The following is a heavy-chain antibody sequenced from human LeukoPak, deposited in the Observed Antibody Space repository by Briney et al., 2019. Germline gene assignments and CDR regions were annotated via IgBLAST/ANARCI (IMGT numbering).Heavy chain of an antibody. CDR1: GFTFSSYG. CDR2: ISYDGSNK. J-gene: IGHJ3*02. CDR3: AKSVDTAMVDAFDI. V-gene: IGHV3-30*18. D-gene: IGHD5-18*01. Sequence: GGSLRLSCAASGFTFSSYGMHWVRQAPGKGLEWVAVISYDGSNKYYADSVKGRFTISRDNSKNTLYLQMNSLRAEDTAVYYCAKSVDTAMVDAFDIWGQGTMVTVSS.